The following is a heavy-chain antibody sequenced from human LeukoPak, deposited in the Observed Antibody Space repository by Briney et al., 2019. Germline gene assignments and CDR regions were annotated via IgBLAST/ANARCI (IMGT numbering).Heavy chain of an antibody. CDR2: ISVYEGNT. CDR1: GYNFEILG. D-gene: IGHD5-24*01. CDR3: ARTLGGFTVDRATGFDL. Sequence: ASVKVSCKASGYNFEILGISWVRQAPGQGLEWMGWISVYEGNTDYAQKFEDRVTMTTDTSTNTAYMDLRNLTSDDTAVYYCARTLGGFTVDRATGFDLWGRGTLVTVSS. J-gene: IGHJ2*01. V-gene: IGHV1-18*01.